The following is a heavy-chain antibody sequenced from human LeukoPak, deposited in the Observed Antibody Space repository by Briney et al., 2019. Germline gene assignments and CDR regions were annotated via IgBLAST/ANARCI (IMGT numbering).Heavy chain of an antibody. CDR2: LHSDGTST. V-gene: IGHV3-74*01. CDR3: ARSGWPYYFDY. J-gene: IGHJ4*02. CDR1: GFTLSNYW. Sequence: AGGSLRLSCAASGFTLSNYWMHWVRHAPGKGLGWVSRLHSDGTSTSYGDSVRGRFTISRDNARNTLYLQMNPLRAEDTAVYYCARSGWPYYFDYWGQGTLATVSS. D-gene: IGHD6-25*01.